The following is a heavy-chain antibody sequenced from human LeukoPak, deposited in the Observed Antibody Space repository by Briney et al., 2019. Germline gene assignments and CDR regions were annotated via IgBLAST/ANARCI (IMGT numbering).Heavy chain of an antibody. D-gene: IGHD5-18*01. CDR2: IYDSGST. J-gene: IGHJ6*02. V-gene: IGHV4-59*01. Sequence: SETLSLTCTVSGGSISTYYWSWIRQPPGKGLEWIGFIYDSGSTNYNPSLKGRVTLSVDTSKNQFSLKLSSVTAADTAVYYCARGYRLYYYGMDVWGQGTTVTVSS. CDR3: ARGYRLYYYGMDV. CDR1: GGSISTYY.